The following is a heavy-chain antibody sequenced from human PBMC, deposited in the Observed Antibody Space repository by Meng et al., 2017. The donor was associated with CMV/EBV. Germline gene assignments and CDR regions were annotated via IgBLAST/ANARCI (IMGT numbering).Heavy chain of an antibody. CDR3: ARDTAHYYDSSGYTDYP. J-gene: IGHJ5*02. V-gene: IGHV4-34*01. CDR2: INHSGST. Sequence: GSLRLSCAASGFTFSSYSMNWVRQPPGKGLEWIGEINHSGSTNYNPSLKSRVTISVDTSKNQFSLKLSSVTAADTAVYYCARDTAHYYDSSGYTDYPWGQGTLVTVSS. D-gene: IGHD3-22*01. CDR1: GFTFSSYS.